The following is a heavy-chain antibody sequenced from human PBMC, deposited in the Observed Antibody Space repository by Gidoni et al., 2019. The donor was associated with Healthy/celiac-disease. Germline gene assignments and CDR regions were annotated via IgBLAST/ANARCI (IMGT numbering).Heavy chain of an antibody. J-gene: IGHJ4*02. Sequence: EVQLVESGGGLVKPGGSLRLSCAASGFTFSSYSMNWVRQAPGKGLEWVSSISSSSSYIYYADSVKGRFTISRDNAKNSLYLQMNSLRAEDTAVYYCARVRYYDSSGYPSDYWGQGTLVTVSS. CDR3: ARVRYYDSSGYPSDY. V-gene: IGHV3-21*01. CDR1: GFTFSSYS. D-gene: IGHD3-22*01. CDR2: ISSSSSYI.